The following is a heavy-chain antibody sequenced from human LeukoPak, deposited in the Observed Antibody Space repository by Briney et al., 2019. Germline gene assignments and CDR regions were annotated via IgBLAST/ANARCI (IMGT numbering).Heavy chain of an antibody. CDR3: ARGPEVYYGSGSYPTPINWFDP. CDR1: GFTFSSYS. J-gene: IGHJ5*02. D-gene: IGHD3-10*01. V-gene: IGHV3-21*01. CDR2: ISSSSSYI. Sequence: PGGSLRLSCAASGFTFSSYSMNWVRQAPGKGLDWVSSISSSSSYIYYADSVKGRFTISRDNAKNSLYLQMTSLRAEDTAVYYCARGPEVYYGSGSYPTPINWFDPWGQGTLVTVSS.